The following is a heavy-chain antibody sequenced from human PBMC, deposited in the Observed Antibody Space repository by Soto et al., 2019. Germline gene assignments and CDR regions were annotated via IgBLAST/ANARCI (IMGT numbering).Heavy chain of an antibody. D-gene: IGHD3-22*01. CDR2: ISYDGSNK. CDR3: ARDYYYDSSGHPGAYYYGMDV. J-gene: IGHJ6*02. Sequence: PGGSLRLSCAASGFTFSSYGMHWVRQAPGKGLEWVAVISYDGSNKYYADSAKGRFTISRDNSKNTLYLQMNSLRAEDTAVYYCARDYYYDSSGHPGAYYYGMDVWGQGTTVTVSS. CDR1: GFTFSSYG. V-gene: IGHV3-30*03.